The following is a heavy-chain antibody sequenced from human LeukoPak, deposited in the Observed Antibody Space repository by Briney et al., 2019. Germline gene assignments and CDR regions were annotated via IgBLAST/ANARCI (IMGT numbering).Heavy chain of an antibody. Sequence: GGSLRLSCAASGFTVSSNFMSWVRQAPGKGLEWVSLIYSGGSTYYADSVKGRFTISRDISKNTLFLQLNSLRAEDTAVYYCARGGVVVAAIDAFDIWGQGTLVTVSS. D-gene: IGHD2-15*01. CDR1: GFTVSSNF. CDR3: ARGGVVVAAIDAFDI. J-gene: IGHJ3*02. V-gene: IGHV3-66*01. CDR2: IYSGGST.